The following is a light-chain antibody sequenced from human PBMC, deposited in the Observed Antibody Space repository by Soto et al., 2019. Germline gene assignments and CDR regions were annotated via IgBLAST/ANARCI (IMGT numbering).Light chain of an antibody. CDR3: QQYKNWPL. J-gene: IGKJ5*01. Sequence: MMMTQSPAALSVSRGERVTRCCRTSHSVNSHVAWYQQKPGQAPRLLLYGASTRATGIPVRFSGSGFGTEFTLTISSLQSEDFAVYYCQQYKNWPLFGQGTRLEIK. CDR2: GAS. V-gene: IGKV3-15*01. CDR1: HSVNSH.